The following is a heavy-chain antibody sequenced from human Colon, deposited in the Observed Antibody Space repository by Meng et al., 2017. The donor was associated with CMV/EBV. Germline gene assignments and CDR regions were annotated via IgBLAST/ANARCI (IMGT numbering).Heavy chain of an antibody. D-gene: IGHD2-2*03. V-gene: IGHV3-74*01. CDR3: VRDGWGADVFDV. J-gene: IGHJ3*01. CDR2: ANSDGSKT. Sequence: GESLKISYAASGFTFSSHWMHWVRQVPGKGLVWISRANSDGSKTIYADSVKGRFTISRDNANNTLYLQMNSLRAEDTAIYYCVRDGWGADVFDVWGQGTMVTVSS. CDR1: GFTFSSHW.